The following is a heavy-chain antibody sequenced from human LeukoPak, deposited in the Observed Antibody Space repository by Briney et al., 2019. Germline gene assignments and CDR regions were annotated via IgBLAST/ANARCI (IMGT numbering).Heavy chain of an antibody. J-gene: IGHJ4*02. Sequence: GGSLTLSCTASGYTFSSYGMSWVRQAPGKGLEWVSAINSIDDSTYYADSVKGRFTISRDNSKNTLYLQMNSLRAEDTAVYYCAIGDTRPDYWGQGPLVTVSS. CDR2: INSIDDST. D-gene: IGHD6-6*01. CDR1: GYTFSSYG. CDR3: AIGDTRPDY. V-gene: IGHV3-23*01.